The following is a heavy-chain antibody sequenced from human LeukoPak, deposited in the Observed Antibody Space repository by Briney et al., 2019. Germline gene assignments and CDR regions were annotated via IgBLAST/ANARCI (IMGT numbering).Heavy chain of an antibody. CDR1: GYTFTGYY. CDR3: ATPRSYSSGWYAQQNDY. V-gene: IGHV1-2*02. Sequence: ASVKVSCKASGYTFTGYYMHWVRQAPGQGLEWMGWINPNSGGTNYAQKFQGRVTMTRDTSISTAYMELNSLRAEDTAVYYCATPRSYSSGWYAQQNDYWGQGTLVTVSS. CDR2: INPNSGGT. D-gene: IGHD6-19*01. J-gene: IGHJ4*02.